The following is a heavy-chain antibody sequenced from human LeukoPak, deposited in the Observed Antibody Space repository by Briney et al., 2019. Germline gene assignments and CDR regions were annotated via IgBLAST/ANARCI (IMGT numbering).Heavy chain of an antibody. V-gene: IGHV3-30*02. Sequence: GGSLRLSCAASGFTFSSYGMHWVRQAPGKGLEWVAFIRYDGSNKYYADSVKGRFTISRDNSKNTLYLQMNSLRAEDTAVYYCAKDRYDSSGPLTFDIWGQGTMVTVSP. CDR2: IRYDGSNK. CDR3: AKDRYDSSGPLTFDI. J-gene: IGHJ3*02. CDR1: GFTFSSYG. D-gene: IGHD3-22*01.